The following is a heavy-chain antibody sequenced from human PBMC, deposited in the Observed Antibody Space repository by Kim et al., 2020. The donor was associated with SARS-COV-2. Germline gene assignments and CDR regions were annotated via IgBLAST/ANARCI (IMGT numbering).Heavy chain of an antibody. V-gene: IGHV4-4*06. D-gene: IGHD1-1*01. CDR3: ARSTTYFDY. Sequence: STNYNPSLKSRVTMSVDTSKCQFSLKLSSVTAADTAVYYCARSTTYFDYWGQGTLVTVSS. J-gene: IGHJ4*02. CDR2: ST.